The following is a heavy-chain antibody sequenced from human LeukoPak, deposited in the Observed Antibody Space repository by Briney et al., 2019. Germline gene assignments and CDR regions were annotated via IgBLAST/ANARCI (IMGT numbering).Heavy chain of an antibody. V-gene: IGHV3-21*01. Sequence: GGSLRLSCAASGFSFSSYSMNWVRQAPGKGLEWVSVISSSGSNTYYADSVKGRFTISRGNAKNSLYLQMNSLRVENTAVYYCARDVVEYIYGHGPWGQGTLVSVCS. CDR1: GFSFSSYS. D-gene: IGHD5-18*01. CDR3: ARDVVEYIYGHGP. CDR2: ISSSGSNT. J-gene: IGHJ5*02.